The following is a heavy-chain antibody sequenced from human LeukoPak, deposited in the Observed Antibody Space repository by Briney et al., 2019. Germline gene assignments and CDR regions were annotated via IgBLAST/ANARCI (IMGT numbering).Heavy chain of an antibody. CDR1: GYAFTSYY. CDR3: ARDGDSSSWSYYYYMDV. CDR2: INPSGGST. V-gene: IGHV1-46*01. D-gene: IGHD6-13*01. J-gene: IGHJ6*03. Sequence: ASVKVSCKASGYAFTSYYMHWVRQAPGQGLEWMGIINPSGGSTSYAQKFQGRVTMTRDMSTSTVYMELSRLRSDDTAVYYCARDGDSSSWSYYYYMDVWGKGTTVTVSS.